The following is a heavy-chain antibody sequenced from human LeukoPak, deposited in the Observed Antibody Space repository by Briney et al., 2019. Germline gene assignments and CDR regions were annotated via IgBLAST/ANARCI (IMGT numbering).Heavy chain of an antibody. J-gene: IGHJ5*02. CDR2: IYYSGST. CDR1: GGSISSSSYY. D-gene: IGHD4-17*01. V-gene: IGHV4-39*07. CDR3: ARILSTVTIWFDP. Sequence: SETLSLTCTVSGGSISSSSYYWGWIRQPPGKGLEWIGSIYYSGSTYYNPSLKSRVTISVDTSKNQFSLKLSSVTAADTAVYYCARILSTVTIWFDPWGQGTLVTVSS.